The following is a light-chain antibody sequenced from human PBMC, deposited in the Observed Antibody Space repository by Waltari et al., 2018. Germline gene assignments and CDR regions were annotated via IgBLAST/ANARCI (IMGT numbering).Light chain of an antibody. Sequence: QSVLTQPPSASGTPGQRIIISCSGSSSNIGTNYVYWYQQFPGTAPKVLSYKTNQRPSGAPVRFSGSQSGTSASLAISGLRSEDGADYYCAAWDDSLSGNVFGTGTKVTVL. V-gene: IGLV1-47*01. J-gene: IGLJ1*01. CDR1: SSNIGTNY. CDR2: KTN. CDR3: AAWDDSLSGNV.